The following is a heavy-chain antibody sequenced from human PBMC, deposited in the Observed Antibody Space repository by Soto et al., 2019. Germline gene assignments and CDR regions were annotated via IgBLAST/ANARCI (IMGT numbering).Heavy chain of an antibody. CDR2: ISGSGGNT. V-gene: IGHV3-23*01. Sequence: HPGGSLRLSCAASGFTFSNYAMTWVRQAPGKGLEWVSTISGSGGNTWYADSVKGRFTISRDNSKNTLYLQMNSLRAEDTAVYYCAKGGSAYCSGGSCYHPFDYWGQGTLVTVSS. J-gene: IGHJ4*02. CDR1: GFTFSNYA. D-gene: IGHD2-15*01. CDR3: AKGGSAYCSGGSCYHPFDY.